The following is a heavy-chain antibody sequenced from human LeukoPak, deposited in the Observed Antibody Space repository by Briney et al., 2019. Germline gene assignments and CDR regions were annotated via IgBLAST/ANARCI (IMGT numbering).Heavy chain of an antibody. CDR3: TRRGDYVYYYYGMDV. Sequence: GGSLRLSCAASGFTFSGSAMHWVRQASGKGLEWVGRIKSKANSYATAYAASVKGRFTISRDDSKNTAYLQMNSLKTEDTAVYYCTRRGDYVYYYYGMDVWGQGTTVTVSS. V-gene: IGHV3-73*01. J-gene: IGHJ6*02. CDR1: GFTFSGSA. CDR2: IKSKANSYAT. D-gene: IGHD4-17*01.